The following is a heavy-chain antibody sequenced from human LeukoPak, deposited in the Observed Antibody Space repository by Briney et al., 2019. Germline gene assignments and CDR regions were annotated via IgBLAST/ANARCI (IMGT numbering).Heavy chain of an antibody. CDR3: ARARRWNAAVEGSWFDP. Sequence: SETLSLTCTVSGGSISTSSYYWGWVRQPPGKGLEWIENIFYSGSTYYSPSLKSRVTISVDTSKNQFSLKLSSVTAADTAVYYCARARRWNAAVEGSWFDPWGQGTLVTVSS. V-gene: IGHV4-39*07. CDR1: GGSISTSSYY. CDR2: IFYSGST. D-gene: IGHD1-1*01. J-gene: IGHJ5*02.